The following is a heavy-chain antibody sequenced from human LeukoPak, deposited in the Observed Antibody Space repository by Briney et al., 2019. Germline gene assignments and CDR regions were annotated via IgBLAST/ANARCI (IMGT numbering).Heavy chain of an antibody. CDR3: AREGGAQSFDY. D-gene: IGHD1-26*01. Sequence: ASVKVSCKASGYTFTSYHMHWVRQAPGQGLEWMGIINPSGGSTSYAQKFQGRVTMTRDMSTSTVYMELSSLRSEDTAVYYCAREGGAQSFDYWGQGTLVTVSS. V-gene: IGHV1-46*01. CDR1: GYTFTSYH. CDR2: INPSGGST. J-gene: IGHJ4*02.